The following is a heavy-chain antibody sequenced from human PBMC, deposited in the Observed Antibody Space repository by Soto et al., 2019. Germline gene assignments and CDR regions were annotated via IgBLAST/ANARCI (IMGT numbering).Heavy chain of an antibody. CDR3: ARDSGYSGSYGAFDI. Sequence: ASVKVSCKAYGYTLTSYGIRWVRQAPGQGLEWMGWISAYNGNTNFAQKLQDRVTMPTDTSTSTAYMELRSLRSVDTAVYYCARDSGYSGSYGAFDIWGQGTMVTVS. D-gene: IGHD1-26*01. J-gene: IGHJ3*02. CDR2: ISAYNGNT. V-gene: IGHV1-18*01. CDR1: GYTLTSYG.